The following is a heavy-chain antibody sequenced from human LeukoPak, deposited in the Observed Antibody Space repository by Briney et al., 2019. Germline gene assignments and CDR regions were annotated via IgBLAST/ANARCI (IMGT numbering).Heavy chain of an antibody. Sequence: PSETLSLTCAVSGGSISSGGYSWSWIRQPPGKGLEWIGYIYHSGSTYYNPSLKSRVTISVDRSKNQFSLKLSSVTAADTAVYYWARATLTTVSKHFDYGGKETLVTVSS. D-gene: IGHD4-17*01. V-gene: IGHV4-30-2*01. J-gene: IGHJ4*02. CDR1: GGSISSGGYS. CDR2: IYHSGST. CDR3: ARATLTTVSKHFDY.